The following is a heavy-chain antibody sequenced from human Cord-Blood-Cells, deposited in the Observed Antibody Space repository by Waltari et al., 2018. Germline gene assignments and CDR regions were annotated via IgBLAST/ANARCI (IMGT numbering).Heavy chain of an antibody. J-gene: IGHJ3*02. D-gene: IGHD2-2*01. CDR2: IYYSAST. CDR1: GGSISSSSYY. V-gene: IGHV4-39*01. CDR3: ARQGYCSSTSCYDAFDI. Sequence: QLQLQESGPGLVKPSETLSLICTVSGGSISSSSYYWGWIRQPPGKGLEWIGSIYYSASTYSNPSLKMRVTISVDTSKNHFSLKLSSVTAADTAVYYCARQGYCSSTSCYDAFDIWGQGTMVTVSS.